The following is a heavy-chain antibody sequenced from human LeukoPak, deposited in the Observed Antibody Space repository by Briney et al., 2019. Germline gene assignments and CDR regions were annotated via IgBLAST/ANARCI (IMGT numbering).Heavy chain of an antibody. CDR2: VSHSGST. V-gene: IGHV4-38-2*02. CDR1: GYSISSDYY. Sequence: SETLSLTCTVSGYSISSDYYWGWIRQPPGKGLEWIASVSHSGSTYYNPSLKSRVTISVDTSKNQFSLKLSSVTAADTAVYYCARGGYVDGDYWGQGTLVTVSS. J-gene: IGHJ4*02. CDR3: ARGGYVDGDY. D-gene: IGHD2-15*01.